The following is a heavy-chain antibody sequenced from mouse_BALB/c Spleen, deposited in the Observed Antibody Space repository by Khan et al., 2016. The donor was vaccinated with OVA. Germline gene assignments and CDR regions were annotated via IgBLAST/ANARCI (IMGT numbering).Heavy chain of an antibody. J-gene: IGHJ3*01. V-gene: IGHV5-6-5*01. CDR1: GFTFSNYA. CDR3: ARDYWFAY. Sequence: EVELVESGGDLVKPGGSLKLSCAASGFTFSNYAMSWVRQSPEKRLEWVASISSGDSTYYPDSVKGRFTISRDNARNILYLHMSSLRSEDTAMYYCARDYWFAYWGQGTLVTVSA. CDR2: ISSGDST.